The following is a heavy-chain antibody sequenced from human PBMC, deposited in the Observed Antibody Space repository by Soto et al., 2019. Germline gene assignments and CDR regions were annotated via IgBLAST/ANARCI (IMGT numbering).Heavy chain of an antibody. V-gene: IGHV3-21*03. CDR2: IDARSNYI. CDR1: GFRFNSYS. D-gene: IGHD1-26*01. Sequence: GRSLRLSCEASGFRFNSYSINWVRQAPQKGLEWVSLIDARSNYIYYADSVKGRFTISRDNARNSLYLQMDSLRVEDTAVYYCVRENEMAGATSAFEYWGQGSPVTVSS. CDR3: VRENEMAGATSAFEY. J-gene: IGHJ4*02.